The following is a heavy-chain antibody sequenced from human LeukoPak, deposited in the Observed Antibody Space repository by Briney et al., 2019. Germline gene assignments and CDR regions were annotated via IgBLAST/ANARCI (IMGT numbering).Heavy chain of an antibody. CDR1: GGTFSSYA. Sequence: ASVKVSCKASGGTFSSYAISWVRQAPGQGLEWMGGFDPEDGETIYAQKFQGRVTMTEDTSTDTAYMELSSLRSEDTAVYYCATDDFWSGYYSFWGQGTLVTVSS. D-gene: IGHD3-3*01. V-gene: IGHV1-24*01. J-gene: IGHJ4*02. CDR3: ATDDFWSGYYSF. CDR2: FDPEDGET.